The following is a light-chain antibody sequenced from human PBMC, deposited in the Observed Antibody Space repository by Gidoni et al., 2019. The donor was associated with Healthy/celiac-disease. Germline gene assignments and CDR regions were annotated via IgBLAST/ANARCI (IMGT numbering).Light chain of an antibody. CDR2: AAS. CDR1: QSISSY. V-gene: IGKV1-39*01. Sequence: DIQMTQSPSSLSASVGDRVTITFRASQSISSYLNWYQQKPGKAPKLLIYAASSLQSWVPSRLSGCGSATDFTLTISSLQPDYFATYYFQPIYSTPRLTFGGGTKVEIK. J-gene: IGKJ4*01. CDR3: QPIYSTPRLT.